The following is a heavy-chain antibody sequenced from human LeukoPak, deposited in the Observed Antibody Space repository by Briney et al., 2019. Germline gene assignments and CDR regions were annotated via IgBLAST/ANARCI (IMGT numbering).Heavy chain of an antibody. CDR2: INVDGTST. CDR3: ARDQSGSCDY. J-gene: IGHJ4*02. V-gene: IGHV3-74*01. Sequence: PGGSLRLSCAATGFSFSTYWPHWVRQAPGKGLVWVSRINVDGTSTSYADSVKDRFTISRDNAKNTLYLQMNSLRAEDTAMYYCARDQSGSCDYWGQGTLVTVSS. CDR1: GFSFSTYW. D-gene: IGHD1-26*01.